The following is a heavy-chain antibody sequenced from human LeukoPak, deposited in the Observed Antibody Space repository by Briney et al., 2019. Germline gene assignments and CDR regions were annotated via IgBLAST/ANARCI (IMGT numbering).Heavy chain of an antibody. CDR2: IDTSGNT. CDR1: GGSISSYY. CDR3: ARDFRGGYDFWSGYYTPYYFDY. J-gene: IGHJ4*02. D-gene: IGHD3-3*01. Sequence: SETLSLTCTVSGGSISSYYWSWIRQPAGKGLEWIGRIDTSGNTNYKPSLKSRVTMSVDTSKNQFSLKLSSVTAADTAVYYCARDFRGGYDFWSGYYTPYYFDYWGQGTLVTVSP. V-gene: IGHV4-4*07.